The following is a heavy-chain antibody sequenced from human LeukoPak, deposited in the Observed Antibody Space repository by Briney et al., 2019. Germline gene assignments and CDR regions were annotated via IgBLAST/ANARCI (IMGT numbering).Heavy chain of an antibody. V-gene: IGHV3-23*01. CDR2: ISGSGGST. J-gene: IGHJ6*03. CDR1: GFTFSSYA. CDR3: AKTAARAYGSYYYYMDV. Sequence: GGSLRLSCAASGFTFSSYAMSWVRQAPGKGLEWVSAISGSGGSTYYADSVKGRFTISRDNSKNTLYLQMNSLRAEDTAVYYCAKTAARAYGSYYYYMDVWGKGITVTVSS. D-gene: IGHD3-10*01.